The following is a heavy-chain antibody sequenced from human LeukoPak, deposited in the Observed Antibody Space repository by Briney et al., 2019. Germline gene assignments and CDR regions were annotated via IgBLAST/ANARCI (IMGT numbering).Heavy chain of an antibody. V-gene: IGHV4-31*03. CDR1: GGSISSGGYY. D-gene: IGHD4-23*01. Sequence: SQTLSLTCTVSGGSISSGGYYWSWIRQHPGKGLEWIGYIYYSGSTYYNPSLKSRVTISVDTSKNQFSLKLSSVTAADTAVYYCARDPQVLRWYEGVSPPVDYWGQGTLVTVSS. J-gene: IGHJ4*02. CDR3: ARDPQVLRWYEGVSPPVDY. CDR2: IYYSGST.